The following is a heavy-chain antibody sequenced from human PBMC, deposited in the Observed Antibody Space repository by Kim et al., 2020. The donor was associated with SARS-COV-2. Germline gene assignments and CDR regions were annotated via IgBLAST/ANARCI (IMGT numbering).Heavy chain of an antibody. J-gene: IGHJ5*02. Sequence: ASVKVSCKASGYTFTGYYMHWVRQAPGQGLEWMGWINPNSGGTNYAQKFQGRVTMTRDTSISTAYMELSRLRSDDTAVYYCAREGITMVRGVRSWFDPWGQATLVIVS. V-gene: IGHV1-2*02. CDR2: INPNSGGT. CDR3: AREGITMVRGVRSWFDP. D-gene: IGHD3-10*01. CDR1: GYTFTGYY.